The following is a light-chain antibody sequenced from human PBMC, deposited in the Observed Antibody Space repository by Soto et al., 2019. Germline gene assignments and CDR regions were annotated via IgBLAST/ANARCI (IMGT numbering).Light chain of an antibody. CDR1: SSDIGGYNY. V-gene: IGLV2-8*01. J-gene: IGLJ1*01. CDR2: EVS. CDR3: SSYAGSNNYV. Sequence: QSVLTQPPSASGSPGQSVTISCTGTSSDIGGYNYVSWYQQHPGKPPKLMIYEVSKRPSGVPDRFSGSKSGYAASLTVSGLQAEDEADYYCSSYAGSNNYVFGSGTKFTVL.